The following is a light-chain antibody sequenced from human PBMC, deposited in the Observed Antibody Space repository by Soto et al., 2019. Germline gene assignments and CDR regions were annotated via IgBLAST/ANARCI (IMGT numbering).Light chain of an antibody. CDR1: ESIGRW. V-gene: IGKV1-5*03. CDR3: QQYDVNSS. J-gene: IGKJ1*01. CDR2: KTS. Sequence: IQMTQSPSTLSASMGGTVTITCRASESIGRWLAWYQQKPGKVPRLLIYKTSNLESGVPPRFSGSGSGTEFTLIISSLQPDDVATYYCQQYDVNSSFGQGTKVELK.